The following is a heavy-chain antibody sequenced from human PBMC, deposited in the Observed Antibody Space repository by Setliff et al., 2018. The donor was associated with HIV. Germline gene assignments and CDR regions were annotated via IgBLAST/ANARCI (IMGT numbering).Heavy chain of an antibody. CDR2: IHYSGST. Sequence: SESLSLTCTVSGGSISSHYWSWIRQPPGKGLEWIGSIHYSGSTNYNPSLKSRVTISVDTSKNQFSLKLSSVTAADTALYFCAREAYFFASGTYYFDSWGQGTLVTVSS. CDR3: AREAYFFASGTYYFDS. V-gene: IGHV4-59*11. CDR1: GGSISSHY. D-gene: IGHD3-10*01. J-gene: IGHJ4*02.